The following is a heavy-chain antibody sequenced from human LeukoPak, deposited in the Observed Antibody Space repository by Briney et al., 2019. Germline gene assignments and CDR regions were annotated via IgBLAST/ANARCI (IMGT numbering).Heavy chain of an antibody. CDR1: GGFISSSNYN. J-gene: IGHJ4*02. CDR2: IYYSGST. V-gene: IGHV4-39*01. CDR3: ARVLRGSSGWTPFDF. Sequence: PSETLSLTCIVSGGFISSSNYNWDWIRQPPGKRLEWIGSIYYSGSTHYTSSLKSRVTISVDTSKYQISLKLSSVTAADTAVYYCARVLRGSSGWTPFDFWGQRTLVTVSS. D-gene: IGHD6-19*01.